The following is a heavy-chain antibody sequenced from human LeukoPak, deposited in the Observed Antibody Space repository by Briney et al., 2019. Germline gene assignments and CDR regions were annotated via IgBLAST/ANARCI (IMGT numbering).Heavy chain of an antibody. CDR1: GCSISTYY. V-gene: IGHV4-59*03. Sequence: SETLSLTCTVSGCSISTYYWSWIRQPPGKGLEWIGYIYYTGSTNYNPSLKSRVTLSLDTSKNQFSLRLSSVTAADTAVYYCAKVKADSGRFFFDFWGQGTLVTVSS. J-gene: IGHJ4*02. D-gene: IGHD1-26*01. CDR2: IYYTGST. CDR3: AKVKADSGRFFFDF.